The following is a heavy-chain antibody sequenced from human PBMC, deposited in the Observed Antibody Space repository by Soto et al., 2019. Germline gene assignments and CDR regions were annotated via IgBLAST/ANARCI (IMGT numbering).Heavy chain of an antibody. CDR1: GGNFNSFS. Sequence: QVQLVQSGAEVKTPGSSVQVSCKASGGNFNSFSIAWVRQAPGQGLEWMGGIIPMSGRPNYAQRFQGRVTSSADKSTNTVYMEVNSLTYEDTAVYYCTRRGRQSANWFDPWGQGTLVTVSS. CDR3: TRRGRQSANWFDP. J-gene: IGHJ5*02. CDR2: IIPMSGRP. V-gene: IGHV1-69*06.